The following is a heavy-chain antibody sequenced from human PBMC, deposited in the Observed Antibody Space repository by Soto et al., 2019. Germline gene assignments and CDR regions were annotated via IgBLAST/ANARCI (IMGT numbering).Heavy chain of an antibody. Sequence: SETLSLTCAVYGGSFSGYYWTWIRQPPGTGLEWIGEINHSGSTNYNPSLKSRVTISVDTSKNQFSLKLTSVTAADTAVYYCELSSGSKKIDYWGQGTLVTVSS. CDR1: GGSFSGYY. V-gene: IGHV4-34*01. CDR2: INHSGST. D-gene: IGHD3-22*01. J-gene: IGHJ4*02. CDR3: ELSSGSKKIDY.